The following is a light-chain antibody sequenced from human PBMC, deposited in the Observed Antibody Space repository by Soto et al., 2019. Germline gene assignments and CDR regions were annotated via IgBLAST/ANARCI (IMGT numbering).Light chain of an antibody. CDR1: SSDVGSYNR. CDR2: EVS. J-gene: IGLJ1*01. Sequence: QSVLTQPPSVSGSPGQSVTISCTGTSSDVGSYNRVSWYQQPPGTAPKLMIYEVSNRPSGVPDRFSGSKSGNTASLTISGLQAGDEADYYCSSFTRSSTYVFGTGTKVTV. V-gene: IGLV2-18*02. CDR3: SSFTRSSTYV.